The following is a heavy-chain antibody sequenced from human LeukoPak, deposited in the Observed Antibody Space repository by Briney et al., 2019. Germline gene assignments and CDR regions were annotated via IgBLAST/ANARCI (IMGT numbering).Heavy chain of an antibody. CDR1: GYTFTGYF. D-gene: IGHD1-26*01. CDR2: INSNSGGT. Sequence: RASVKVSCKTSGYTFTGYFMHWVRQAPGQGPEWMGRINSNSGGTNYAQNFQGRVTITRDTSISTAYMELSRLTSDDTAVYYCARDLASTSNWELDYWGQGTLVTVSS. CDR3: ARDLASTSNWELDY. J-gene: IGHJ4*02. V-gene: IGHV1-2*06.